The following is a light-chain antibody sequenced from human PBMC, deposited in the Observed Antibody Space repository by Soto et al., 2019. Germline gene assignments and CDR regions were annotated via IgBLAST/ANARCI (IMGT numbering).Light chain of an antibody. CDR2: SNN. CDR3: AAWDDSLNGYV. Sequence: VLAQPPSASGTPGQRVTISCSGSSSNIGSNTVNWYQQPPGTAPKLLIYSNNQRPSGVPDRFSGSKSGTSASLAISGLQSEDEADYYCAAWDDSLNGYVFGTGTKVTVL. CDR1: SSNIGSNT. J-gene: IGLJ1*01. V-gene: IGLV1-44*01.